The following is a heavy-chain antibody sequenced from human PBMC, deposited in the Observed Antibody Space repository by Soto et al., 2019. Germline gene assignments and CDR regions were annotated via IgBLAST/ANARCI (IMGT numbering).Heavy chain of an antibody. Sequence: EVQLLESGGGLVQPGGSLRLSCAASGFTFSSYAMSWVRQTPGKGLEWVSAISGSGDSTYYADSVKGRFTISRDNSKNTLYRQMNSLRAEDTAVYYWAKLRWGSDNWFDPWGQGTLVTVSS. CDR3: AKLRWGSDNWFDP. D-gene: IGHD3-10*01. CDR2: ISGSGDST. J-gene: IGHJ5*02. CDR1: GFTFSSYA. V-gene: IGHV3-23*01.